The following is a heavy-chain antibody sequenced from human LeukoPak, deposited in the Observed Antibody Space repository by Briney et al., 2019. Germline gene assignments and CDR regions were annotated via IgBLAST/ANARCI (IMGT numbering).Heavy chain of an antibody. D-gene: IGHD3-10*02. CDR2: ISDSGGST. CDR3: ASRQGLGWHYVN. J-gene: IGHJ4*02. V-gene: IGHV3-23*01. CDR1: GITFSSYA. Sequence: GGSLRLSCVDSGITFSSYAMSWVRQVPGKGLEWVSGISDSGGSTYYADSVKGRFTISRDNSKNTLYLQMNSLRAEDTAIYYCASRQGLGWHYVNWGQGTLVTVSS.